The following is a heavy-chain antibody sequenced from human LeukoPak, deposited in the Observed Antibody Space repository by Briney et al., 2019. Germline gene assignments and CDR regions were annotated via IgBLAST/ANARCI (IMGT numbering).Heavy chain of an antibody. J-gene: IGHJ4*02. V-gene: IGHV3-74*01. CDR2: INSDGSTT. CDR1: GFTFSSYC. Sequence: PGGSLRLSCAASGFTFSSYCMHWVRQAPGKGLVWVSNINSDGSTTTYADSVKGRFTISRDNAENTLYLQMNSLRAEDTAVYYCAREHSLHYGSGSYYNDFDYWGQRTLVTVSS. D-gene: IGHD3-10*01. CDR3: AREHSLHYGSGSYYNDFDY.